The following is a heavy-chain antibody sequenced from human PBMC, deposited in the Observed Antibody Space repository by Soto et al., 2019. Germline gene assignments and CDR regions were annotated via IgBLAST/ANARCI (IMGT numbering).Heavy chain of an antibody. CDR3: ERGDVGYYYGMDV. CDR1: GFTFSIYS. CDR2: ISSRSSYI. Sequence: EVQLVESGGGLVKPGGSLRLSCAASGFTFSIYSMNWVRQAPGQGLEWVSSISSRSSYIYYADSVKGRFTISRDNAKNSLYMQMNSLRAEDTAVYYCERGDVGYYYGMDVWGQGTTVNVSS. J-gene: IGHJ6*02. V-gene: IGHV3-21*01. D-gene: IGHD1-26*01.